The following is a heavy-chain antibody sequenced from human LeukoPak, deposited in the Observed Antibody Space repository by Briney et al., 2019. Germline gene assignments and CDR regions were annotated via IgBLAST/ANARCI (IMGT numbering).Heavy chain of an antibody. CDR1: GFAFSSYA. CDR3: AKSRGWLRPEHYFDY. J-gene: IGHJ4*02. CDR2: ISGSGGAS. Sequence: PGGSLRLSCAASGFAFSSYAMSWVRQAPGKGLEWVSTISGSGGASYYADSVKGRFTLSRDNSKNTLSLQMNSLRAEDTAVYYCAKSRGWLRPEHYFDYWGQGILVTVSS. D-gene: IGHD5-18*01. V-gene: IGHV3-23*01.